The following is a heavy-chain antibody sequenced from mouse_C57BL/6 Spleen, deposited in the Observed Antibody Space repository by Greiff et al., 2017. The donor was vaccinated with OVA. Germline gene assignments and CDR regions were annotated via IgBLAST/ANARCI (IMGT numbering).Heavy chain of an antibody. D-gene: IGHD1-1*01. CDR1: GFTFSDFY. Sequence: EVKLMESGGGLVQSGRSLRLSCATSGFTFSDFYMERVRQAPGKGLEWIAASRNKANDYTTEYSASVKGRFIVSRDTSQSILYLQMNALRAEDTAIYYCARDAGYYGSSYNAMDYWGQGTSVTVSS. CDR2: SRNKANDYTT. V-gene: IGHV7-1*01. CDR3: ARDAGYYGSSYNAMDY. J-gene: IGHJ4*01.